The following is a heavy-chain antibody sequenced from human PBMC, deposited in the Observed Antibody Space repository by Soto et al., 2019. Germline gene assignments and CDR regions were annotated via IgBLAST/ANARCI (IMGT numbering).Heavy chain of an antibody. J-gene: IGHJ6*02. Sequence: EVQLLDSGGGLVQPGGSLRLSCAASGFTFSSFAMSWVRQAPGKGLEWVSSTSGSGGSTYYADSVKGRFTISRDNSKNTLYLQMNSLRAEDTAVYYCAKDRGGSHDGPYYGMDVWGQGTTVTVSS. V-gene: IGHV3-23*01. CDR3: AKDRGGSHDGPYYGMDV. CDR2: TSGSGGST. CDR1: GFTFSSFA. D-gene: IGHD1-26*01.